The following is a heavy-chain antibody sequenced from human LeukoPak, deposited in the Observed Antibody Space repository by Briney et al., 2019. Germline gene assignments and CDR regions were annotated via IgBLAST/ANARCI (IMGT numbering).Heavy chain of an antibody. J-gene: IGHJ6*04. CDR1: GYSLSSGYY. Sequence: SETLSLTCAVSGYSLSSGYYWGWIRQPPGKGLEWIGIIYHSGVTYYNPSLKSRVTISVDTSKIQFSLNLSSVTDEDTAVYYCANRFLLDVWGKGTTVAVSS. CDR3: ANRFLLDV. V-gene: IGHV4-38-2*01. CDR2: IYHSGVT.